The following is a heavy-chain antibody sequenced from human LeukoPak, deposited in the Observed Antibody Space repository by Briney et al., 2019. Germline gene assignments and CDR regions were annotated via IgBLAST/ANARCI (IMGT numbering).Heavy chain of an antibody. J-gene: IGHJ4*02. Sequence: GGSLRLSCAASGFIFSNYWMHWVRQAPGKGLVWVSRIKTDGSTITYADSVKGRFTISRDNAKNSLYLQMNSLRAEDTALYYCAKDAGDSSGWYDYWGQGTLVTVSS. CDR3: AKDAGDSSGWYDY. CDR2: IKTDGSTI. D-gene: IGHD6-19*01. V-gene: IGHV3-74*01. CDR1: GFIFSNYW.